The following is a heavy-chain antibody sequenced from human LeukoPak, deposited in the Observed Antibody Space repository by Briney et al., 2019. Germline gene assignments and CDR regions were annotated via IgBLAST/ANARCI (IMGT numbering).Heavy chain of an antibody. CDR3: AKGLSMVATTGFDC. D-gene: IGHD5-12*01. Sequence: GGSLRLSCAASGFTFSNYAMHWVRQAPGKGLEWVALISYDGSNKYYADSVKGRFTISRDNSENTLYLQMNSLRAEDTAVYYCAKGLSMVATTGFDCWGQGTLVTVSS. CDR1: GFTFSNYA. J-gene: IGHJ4*02. V-gene: IGHV3-30*18. CDR2: ISYDGSNK.